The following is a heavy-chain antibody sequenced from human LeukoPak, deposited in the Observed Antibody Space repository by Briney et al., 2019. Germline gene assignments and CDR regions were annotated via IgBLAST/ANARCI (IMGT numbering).Heavy chain of an antibody. CDR2: IYYSGST. CDR3: ARQELTGDPDDAFDI. V-gene: IGHV4-59*08. Sequence: PSETLSLTCTVSGGSISSYYWSWIRQPPGKGLEWIGYIYYSGSTNYNPSLKSRVTISVDTSKNQFPLKLSSVTAADTAVYYCARQELTGDPDDAFDIWGQGTMVTVSS. J-gene: IGHJ3*02. D-gene: IGHD7-27*01. CDR1: GGSISSYY.